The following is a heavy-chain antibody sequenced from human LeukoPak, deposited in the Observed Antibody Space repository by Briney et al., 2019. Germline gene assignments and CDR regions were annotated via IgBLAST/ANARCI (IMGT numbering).Heavy chain of an antibody. D-gene: IGHD3-10*01. CDR2: IYYSGST. Sequence: ETLSLTCTVSGGSISSYYWSWLRQPPGKGLEWIGYIYYSGSTNYNPSLKSRVTISVDTSKNQFSLKLSSVTAADTAVYYCASGAYYYGSGTGWFDPWGQGTLVTVSS. V-gene: IGHV4-59*01. J-gene: IGHJ5*02. CDR3: ASGAYYYGSGTGWFDP. CDR1: GGSISSYY.